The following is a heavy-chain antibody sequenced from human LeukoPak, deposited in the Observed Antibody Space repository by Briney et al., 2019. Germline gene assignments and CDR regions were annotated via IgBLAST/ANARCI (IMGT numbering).Heavy chain of an antibody. D-gene: IGHD3-10*01. CDR2: IYYSGST. CDR1: GGSISSGDYY. Sequence: SETLSLTCTVSGGSISSGDYYWSWIRQPPGKGLEWIGYIYYSGSTYYNPPLKSRVIISVDTSKNQFSLKLSSVTAADTAVYYCASITYGSGSYYVFDYWGQGTLVTVSS. J-gene: IGHJ4*02. CDR3: ASITYGSGSYYVFDY. V-gene: IGHV4-30-4*01.